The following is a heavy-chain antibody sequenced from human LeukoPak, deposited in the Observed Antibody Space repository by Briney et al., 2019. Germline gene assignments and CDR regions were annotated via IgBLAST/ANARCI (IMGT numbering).Heavy chain of an antibody. Sequence: GRSLRLSCAASGFTFSSYGMHWARQAPGKGLEWVAVISYDGSNKGYADSVKGRFTLSRDNSKNTLYLHMNSLRAEDTALYYCARDLTGWADYWGQGTLVTVSS. D-gene: IGHD6-19*01. CDR2: ISYDGSNK. CDR1: GFTFSSYG. CDR3: ARDLTGWADY. J-gene: IGHJ4*02. V-gene: IGHV3-30*03.